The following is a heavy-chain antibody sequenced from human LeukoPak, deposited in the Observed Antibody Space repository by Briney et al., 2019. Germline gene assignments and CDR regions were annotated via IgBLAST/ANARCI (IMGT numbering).Heavy chain of an antibody. CDR2: IKSKTDGGTT. CDR1: GFTFSNAW. Sequence: GGSLRLSCAASGFTFSNAWMSWVRQAPGKGLEWVGRIKSKTDGGTTDYAAPVKGRFTISRDDSKNTLYLQMNSLKTEDTAVYYCTTEVYSYYDILPGYFPYWHSGGQGTLVTVSS. D-gene: IGHD3-9*01. CDR3: TTEVYSYYDILPGYFPYWHS. V-gene: IGHV3-15*01. J-gene: IGHJ4*02.